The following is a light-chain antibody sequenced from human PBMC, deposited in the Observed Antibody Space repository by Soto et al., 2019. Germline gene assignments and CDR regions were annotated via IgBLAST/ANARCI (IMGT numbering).Light chain of an antibody. CDR3: QQYGSSPYT. CDR1: QSVSSSY. V-gene: IGKV3D-20*01. Sequence: EIGLTQSPATLSLSPGERATLSCGASQSVSSSYFAWYQQQPGLAPSLLIFDASSRTTGIPDRFSGSGSGTVFTLTISRLEPEDFAVYYCQQYGSSPYTFGQGTKLEIK. CDR2: DAS. J-gene: IGKJ2*01.